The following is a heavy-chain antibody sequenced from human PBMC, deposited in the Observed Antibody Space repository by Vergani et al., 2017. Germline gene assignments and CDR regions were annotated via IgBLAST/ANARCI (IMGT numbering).Heavy chain of an antibody. Sequence: QVQLQESGPGLVKPSQTLSLTCTVSGGSISSGSYYWSWIRQPAGKGLDWIGRVYTSGGTNYNPSLKSRVTISVDTSKNQCSLKLSSVTAADTAVYYCARVPLYCSSTSCYVEDYYYYMDVWGKGTTVTVSS. CDR3: ARVPLYCSSTSCYVEDYYYYMDV. D-gene: IGHD2-2*01. CDR1: GGSISSGSYY. V-gene: IGHV4-61*02. J-gene: IGHJ6*03. CDR2: VYTSGGT.